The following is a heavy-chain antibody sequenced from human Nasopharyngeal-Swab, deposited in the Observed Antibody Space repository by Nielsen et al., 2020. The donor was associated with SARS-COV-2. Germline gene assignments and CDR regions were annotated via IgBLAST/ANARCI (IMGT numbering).Heavy chain of an antibody. CDR2: ISAYNGNT. CDR1: GYTFSSYG. D-gene: IGHD3-16*02. CDR3: ARAPHYDYVWGSYRQSFNFDY. Sequence: ASVKVSCKASGYTFSSYGISWVRQAPGQGLEWMGWISAYNGNTNYAQKFQGRVTMTTDTSTSTAYMELRSLSSDDTAVYYCARAPHYDYVWGSYRQSFNFDYWGQGTLVTVSS. J-gene: IGHJ4*02. V-gene: IGHV1-18*01.